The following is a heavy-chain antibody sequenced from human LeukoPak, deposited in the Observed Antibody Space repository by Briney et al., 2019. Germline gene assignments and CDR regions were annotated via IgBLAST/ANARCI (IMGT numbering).Heavy chain of an antibody. CDR1: GGPISSSNW. CDR3: ARDLGYCGGGRCDDS. D-gene: IGHD2-15*01. CDR2: FYHSGST. Sequence: SETLSLTCAVSGGPISSSNWWSWFRQPPGKGLEWIGEFYHSGSTNYYPSLKSRVTILLDKSKNQFSLKLSSVTAADTAVYYCARDLGYCGGGRCDDSWGQGTLVTVSS. J-gene: IGHJ4*02. V-gene: IGHV4-4*02.